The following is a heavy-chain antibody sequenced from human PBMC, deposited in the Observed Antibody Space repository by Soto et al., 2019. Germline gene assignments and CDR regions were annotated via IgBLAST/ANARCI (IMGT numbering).Heavy chain of an antibody. CDR3: ARGFGNYYYSRGV. D-gene: IGHD3-10*01. CDR2: IYYSGST. V-gene: IGHV4-59*01. Sequence: LSLTCTVSGGSISSYYWSCIRQPPGKGLEWIAYIYYSGSTNYNPSLKSRVTISVDTSKNQFSLKLSSVTAADTAVYYCARGFGNYYYSRGVWGKVSTVTV. CDR1: GGSISSYY. J-gene: IGHJ6*03.